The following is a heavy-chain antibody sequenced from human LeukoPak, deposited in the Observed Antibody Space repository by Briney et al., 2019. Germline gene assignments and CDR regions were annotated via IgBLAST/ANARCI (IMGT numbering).Heavy chain of an antibody. J-gene: IGHJ4*02. D-gene: IGHD3-10*01. V-gene: IGHV3-21*01. CDR2: ISSSSIYI. Sequence: GGSLRLSCGASGFTFSRYSMNWVRQAPGKGLEWVSSISSSSIYIYYADSVKGRFTISRDNAKNSLYLQMNSLRAEDTAVYYCARGGSGNYYTLFDYWGQGTLVTVSS. CDR1: GFTFSRYS. CDR3: ARGGSGNYYTLFDY.